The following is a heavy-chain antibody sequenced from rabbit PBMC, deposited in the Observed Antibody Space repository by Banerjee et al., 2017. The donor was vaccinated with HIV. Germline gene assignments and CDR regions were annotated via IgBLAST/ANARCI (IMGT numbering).Heavy chain of an antibody. Sequence: QSLEESGGDLVKPGASLTLTCTASGFSFSSSDYMCWVRQAPGKGLEWIACIDAGSSGFTYFATWAKGRFTISKTSSTTVTLQMTRLTAADTATYFCARDTSSSFSSYGMDLWGPGTLVTV. D-gene: IGHD1-1*01. CDR2: IDAGSSGFT. CDR1: GFSFSSSDY. CDR3: ARDTSSSFSSYGMDL. V-gene: IGHV1S40*01. J-gene: IGHJ6*01.